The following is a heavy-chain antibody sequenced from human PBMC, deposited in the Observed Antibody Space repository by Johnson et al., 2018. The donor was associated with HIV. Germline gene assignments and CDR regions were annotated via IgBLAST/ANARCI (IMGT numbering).Heavy chain of an antibody. CDR3: ARGGGNSGAAVLVAFDI. CDR2: ITWNGGST. CDR1: GFTFDDYG. Sequence: VQLVESGGGVVQPGGSLRLSCAASGFTFDDYGMSWVRQAPGKGLEWVSGITWNGGSTGYADSVKGRFTISRDNSKNTLYLQMNSLRAEDTAVYYCARGGGNSGAAVLVAFDIWGQGTMVTVSS. V-gene: IGHV3-20*04. D-gene: IGHD1/OR15-1a*01. J-gene: IGHJ3*02.